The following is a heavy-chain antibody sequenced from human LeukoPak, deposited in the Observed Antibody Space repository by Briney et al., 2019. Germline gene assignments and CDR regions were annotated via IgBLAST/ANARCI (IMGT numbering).Heavy chain of an antibody. Sequence: PGGSLRLSCAASGFTFSSYAMSWVRQAPGKGLEWVSAISGSGGSTYYADSVKGRFTISRDNSKNTLYLQMNSLRAEDTAVYYWATEREGYYYDSKCYYIDYWGQGTLVTVSS. J-gene: IGHJ4*02. V-gene: IGHV3-23*01. CDR1: GFTFSSYA. CDR3: ATEREGYYYDSKCYYIDY. D-gene: IGHD3-22*01. CDR2: ISGSGGST.